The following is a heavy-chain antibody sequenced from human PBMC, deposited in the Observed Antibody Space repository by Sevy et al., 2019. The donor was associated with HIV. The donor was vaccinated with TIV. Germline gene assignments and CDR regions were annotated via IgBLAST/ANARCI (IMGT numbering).Heavy chain of an antibody. D-gene: IGHD1-26*01. J-gene: IGHJ4*02. Sequence: GGSLRLSCAASGFTFSSYSMNWVRQAPGKGLEWVSSISRSSSYIYHADSVKRRFTISRDNAKNSLPLQMNSLRAEDTAVYYCARWDADRRWYFDYWGQGILFTFSS. V-gene: IGHV3-21*01. CDR3: ARWDADRRWYFDY. CDR1: GFTFSSYS. CDR2: ISRSSSYI.